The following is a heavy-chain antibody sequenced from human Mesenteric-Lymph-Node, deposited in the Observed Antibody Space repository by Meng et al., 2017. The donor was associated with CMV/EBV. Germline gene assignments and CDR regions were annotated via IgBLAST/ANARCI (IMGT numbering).Heavy chain of an antibody. CDR3: AKALSIVVVTTGDY. V-gene: IGHV3-30*02. Sequence: GESLKISCAASGFTFSSFGMNWVRQAPGKGLEWVAFIRYDGSTEYYADSLKGRFTISRDNSKNTLYLQMNSLRAEDTAVYYCAKALSIVVVTTGDYWGQGTLVTVSS. D-gene: IGHD3-22*01. CDR1: GFTFSSFG. J-gene: IGHJ4*02. CDR2: IRYDGSTE.